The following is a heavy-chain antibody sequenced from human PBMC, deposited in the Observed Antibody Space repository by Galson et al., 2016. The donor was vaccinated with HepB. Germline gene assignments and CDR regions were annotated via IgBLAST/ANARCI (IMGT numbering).Heavy chain of an antibody. V-gene: IGHV4-34*01. J-gene: IGHJ4*02. CDR2: VNHSGST. D-gene: IGHD5/OR15-5a*01. CDR3: ARGHMVSTIFGGFDF. Sequence: SETLSLTCAVYGGTFSNDCWTWIRQPPGKGLEWIGEVNHSGSTNYNPSLKSRVTISVDTSKNQFSLKLTSVPAADQAVYFCARGHMVSTIFGGFDFWGQGTLVTVSS. CDR1: GGTFSNDC.